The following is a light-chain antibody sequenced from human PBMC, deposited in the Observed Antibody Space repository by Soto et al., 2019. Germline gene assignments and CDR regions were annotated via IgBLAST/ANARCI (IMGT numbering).Light chain of an antibody. CDR1: SSDVGSYNR. V-gene: IGLV2-18*01. J-gene: IGLJ2*01. CDR2: EVN. CDR3: ALDTTYSTSYSTSVI. Sequence: QSALTQPPSVSGSPGQSVTISCTGTSSDVGSYNRVSWYQQPPGTAPKLIIYEVNNRPSGVPDRFSGSKSGNTASLTISGLQSEDEADYYCALDTTYSTSYSTSVIFGGGTNLTVL.